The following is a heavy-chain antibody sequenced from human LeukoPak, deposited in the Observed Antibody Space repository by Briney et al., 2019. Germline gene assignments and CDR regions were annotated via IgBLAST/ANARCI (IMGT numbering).Heavy chain of an antibody. Sequence: ASVKVSCKASGYTFTGYYMHWVRQAPGQGLEWMRWINPNSGGTNYAQKFQGRVTMTRDTSISTAYMELSRLRSDDTAVYYCACDSSGQQLVKFDYWGQGTLVTFSS. D-gene: IGHD6-13*01. CDR1: GYTFTGYY. V-gene: IGHV1-2*02. CDR3: ACDSSGQQLVKFDY. J-gene: IGHJ4*02. CDR2: INPNSGGT.